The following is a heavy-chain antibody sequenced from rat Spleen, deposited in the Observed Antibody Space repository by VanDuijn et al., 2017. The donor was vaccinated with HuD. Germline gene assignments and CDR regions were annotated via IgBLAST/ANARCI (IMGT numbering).Heavy chain of an antibody. CDR2: IKYDGSST. Sequence: EVQLVESGGGLVQPGRSLKLSCAASGFTFSNYGMHWIRQAPTKGLEWVATIKYDGSSTYHRDSVKGRFTISRDNAKSTLYLQMDSLRSEDTATYYCTTASLSWGPGTMVTVSS. CDR1: GFTFSNYG. CDR3: TTASLS. V-gene: IGHV5-19*01. J-gene: IGHJ1*01.